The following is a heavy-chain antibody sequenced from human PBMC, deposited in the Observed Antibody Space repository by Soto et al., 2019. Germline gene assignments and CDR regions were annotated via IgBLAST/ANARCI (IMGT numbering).Heavy chain of an antibody. CDR2: IYYSGST. J-gene: IGHJ6*02. D-gene: IGHD6-19*01. CDR1: GGCISTYY. CDR3: ASERSSGWDQGYGMDV. Sequence: ETLSLTCTDSGGCISTYYWSWIRQPPGKGLELIGYIYYSGSTSYNPSLKRRVTISVDTSKNQFSLKLRSVTAADTAVYYCASERSSGWDQGYGMDVWGQGTTVTVSS. V-gene: IGHV4-59*01.